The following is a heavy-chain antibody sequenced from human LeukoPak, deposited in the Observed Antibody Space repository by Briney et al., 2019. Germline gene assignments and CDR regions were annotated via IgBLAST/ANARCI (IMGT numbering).Heavy chain of an antibody. J-gene: IGHJ5*02. CDR1: GFTFSSSG. CDR2: IGSDGYI. V-gene: IGHV3-21*01. Sequence: GGSLRLSCAASGFTFSSSGMTWVRQAPGKGLQWVSTIGSDGYIYYADSVKGRFTISRDNAKNSLYLQMNSLRAEDTAVYYCARDLSGYSGYEEEVWFDPWGQGTLVTVSS. D-gene: IGHD5-12*01. CDR3: ARDLSGYSGYEEEVWFDP.